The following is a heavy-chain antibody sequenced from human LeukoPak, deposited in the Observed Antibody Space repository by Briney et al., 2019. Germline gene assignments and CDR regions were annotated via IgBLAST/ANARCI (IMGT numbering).Heavy chain of an antibody. D-gene: IGHD4-17*01. CDR3: AKRSVTKDLYFDY. J-gene: IGHJ4*02. CDR1: GFTFSSYG. Sequence: GGSLRLSCAASGFTFSSYGMSWVRQAPGKGLEWVSAVSVSGGTTYYADSVKGRFTISRDNSKNTLYLQMSSLRAEDTAVYYCAKRSVTKDLYFDYWGQGTLVTVSS. V-gene: IGHV3-23*01. CDR2: VSVSGGTT.